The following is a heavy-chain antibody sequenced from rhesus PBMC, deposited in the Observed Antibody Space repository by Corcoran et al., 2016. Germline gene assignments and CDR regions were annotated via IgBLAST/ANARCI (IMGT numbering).Heavy chain of an antibody. Sequence: EVQLVETGGGLVQPGGSLILPCAASGFIFGNYGMHWVRPAPGKGLDWVSAISYTGGSTYYADSVKGRFTISRDNSKNTVSLQMNNLRPEDTAVYYCAKEAVGSADYWGQGVLVTVSS. V-gene: IGHV3S5*01. D-gene: IGHD5-24*01. J-gene: IGHJ4*01. CDR2: ISYTGGST. CDR1: GFIFGNYG. CDR3: AKEAVGSADY.